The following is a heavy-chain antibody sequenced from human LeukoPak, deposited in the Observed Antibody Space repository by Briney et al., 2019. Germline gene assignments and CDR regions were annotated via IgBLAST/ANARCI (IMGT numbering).Heavy chain of an antibody. CDR1: GGSISSGGYY. V-gene: IGHV4-30-2*01. D-gene: IGHD5-12*01. CDR3: AREWLRAFDY. CDR2: IYHSGST. Sequence: NASETLSLTCTVSGGSISSGGYYWSWIRQPPGKGLEWIGYIYHSGSTYYNPSLKSRVTISVDRSKNQFSLKLSSVTAADTAVYYCAREWLRAFDYWGQGTLVTVSS. J-gene: IGHJ4*02.